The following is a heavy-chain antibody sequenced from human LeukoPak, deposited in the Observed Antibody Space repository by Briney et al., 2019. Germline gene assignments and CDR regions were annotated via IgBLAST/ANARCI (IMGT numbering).Heavy chain of an antibody. Sequence: SETLSLTFTVSGGSISSGGHNWDWIRQPPGKGLEYIGSIFFSGNTYYNPSLNSRVTISVDRSKNQFSLKLSSVTAADTAVYYCTRRPKQPGFWSGYVDYWGQGTLVTVSS. D-gene: IGHD3-3*01. CDR3: TRRPKQPGFWSGYVDY. CDR2: IFFSGNT. V-gene: IGHV4-39*01. CDR1: GGSISSGGHN. J-gene: IGHJ4*02.